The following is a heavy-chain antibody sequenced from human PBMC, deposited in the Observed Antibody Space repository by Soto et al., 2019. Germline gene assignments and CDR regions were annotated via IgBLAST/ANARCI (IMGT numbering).Heavy chain of an antibody. J-gene: IGHJ5*02. D-gene: IGHD2-15*01. Sequence: QVQLVQSGAEVKKPGASVKVSCKASGYTFTGYYMHWVRQAPGQGLEWMGWINPNSGGTNYAQNFQGWVTMTRDTSISTAYMELSRLRSDDTAVYYCARENCSGGSGYGFDPWGQGTLVTVSS. CDR2: INPNSGGT. CDR1: GYTFTGYY. CDR3: ARENCSGGSGYGFDP. V-gene: IGHV1-2*04.